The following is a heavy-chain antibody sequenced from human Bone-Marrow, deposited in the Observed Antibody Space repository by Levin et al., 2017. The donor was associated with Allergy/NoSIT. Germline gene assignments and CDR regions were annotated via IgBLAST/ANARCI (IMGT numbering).Heavy chain of an antibody. CDR3: AGAPIVVVPAATYYYYYYGMDV. J-gene: IGHJ6*02. V-gene: IGHV3-48*03. D-gene: IGHD2-2*01. CDR2: ISSSGSTI. Sequence: GGSLRLSCAASGFTFSSYEMNWVRQAPGKGLEWVSYISSSGSTIYYADSVKGRFTISRDNAKNSLYLQMNSLRAEDTAVYYCAGAPIVVVPAATYYYYYYGMDVWGQGTTVTVSS. CDR1: GFTFSSYE.